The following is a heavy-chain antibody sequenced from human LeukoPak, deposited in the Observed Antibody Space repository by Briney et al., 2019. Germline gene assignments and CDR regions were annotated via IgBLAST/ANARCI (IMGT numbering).Heavy chain of an antibody. Sequence: SETLSLTCTVSGGSISSYYWSWIRQPPGKGLEWIGEINHSGSTNYNPSLKSRVTISVDTSKNQFSLKLSSVTAADTAVYYCASIRSEDSSGYPFDYWGQGTLVTVSS. D-gene: IGHD3-22*01. J-gene: IGHJ4*02. CDR2: INHSGST. V-gene: IGHV4-34*01. CDR3: ASIRSEDSSGYPFDY. CDR1: GGSISSYY.